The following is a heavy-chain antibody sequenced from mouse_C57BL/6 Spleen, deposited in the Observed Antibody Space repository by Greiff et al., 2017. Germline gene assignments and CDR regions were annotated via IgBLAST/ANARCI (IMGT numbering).Heavy chain of an antibody. CDR3: ARRAPGYYAMDY. CDR1: GYTFTSYW. CDR2: IHPNSGST. V-gene: IGHV1-64*01. J-gene: IGHJ4*01. Sequence: QVQLQQSGAELVKPGASVKLSCKASGYTFTSYWMHWVKQRPGQGLEWIGMIHPNSGSTNYNEKFKSKATLPVEKSSSTAYMQLSSLTSEDSAVYYCARRAPGYYAMDYWGQGTSVTVSS. D-gene: IGHD3-3*01.